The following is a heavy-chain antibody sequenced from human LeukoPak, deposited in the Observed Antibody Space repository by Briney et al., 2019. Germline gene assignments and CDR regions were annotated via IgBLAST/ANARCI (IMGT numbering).Heavy chain of an antibody. CDR2: TNPNSGGT. V-gene: IGHV1-2*06. D-gene: IGHD3-3*01. J-gene: IGHJ4*02. Sequence: ASVKVSCKASGYTFTSYYMHWVRQAPGQGLEWMGRTNPNSGGTNYAQKFQGRVTMTRDTSISTAYMELSRLRSDDTAVYYCAREDFWSGYYYFDYWGQGTLVTVSS. CDR3: AREDFWSGYYYFDY. CDR1: GYTFTSYY.